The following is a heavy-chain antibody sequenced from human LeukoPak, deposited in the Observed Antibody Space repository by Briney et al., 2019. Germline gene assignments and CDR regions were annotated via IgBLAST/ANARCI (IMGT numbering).Heavy chain of an antibody. Sequence: GGSLRLSCAASGFTFDDYTMHWVRQAPGKGLEWVSLISWDGGSTYYADSVKGRFTISRDNSKNSLYLQMNSLRTEDTALYYCAKDMGGRYDILTGYLPDYYYYGMDVWGQGTTVTVSS. CDR2: ISWDGGST. CDR1: GFTFDDYT. V-gene: IGHV3-43*01. D-gene: IGHD3-9*01. J-gene: IGHJ6*02. CDR3: AKDMGGRYDILTGYLPDYYYYGMDV.